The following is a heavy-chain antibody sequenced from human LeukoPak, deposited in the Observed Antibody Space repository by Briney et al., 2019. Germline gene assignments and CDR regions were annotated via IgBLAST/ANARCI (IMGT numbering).Heavy chain of an antibody. CDR1: GYTLTELS. CDR2: FDPEDGET. Sequence: ASVKVSCKVSGYTLTELSMHWVRQAPGKGLEWMGGFDPEDGETIYAQKFQGRVTMTEDTSTDTAYMELSSLRSEDTAVYYCATLNIVVVPAAVTYNFDYWGQGTLVTVSS. D-gene: IGHD2-2*01. V-gene: IGHV1-24*01. J-gene: IGHJ4*02. CDR3: ATLNIVVVPAAVTYNFDY.